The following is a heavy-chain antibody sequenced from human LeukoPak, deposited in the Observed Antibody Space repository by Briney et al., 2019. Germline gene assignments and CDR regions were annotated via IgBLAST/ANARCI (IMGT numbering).Heavy chain of an antibody. CDR2: ISSSSLYI. Sequence: PRGSPRLSRAASVFTFSSYSMNWVRQAPGKGLEWVSSISSSSLYIYSADSVKGRFTISRDNAKNSLYLQMNSLRAEDTAVYYCARYSGDYEADYWGQGTLATVSS. J-gene: IGHJ4*02. CDR3: ARYSGDYEADY. CDR1: VFTFSSYS. D-gene: IGHD4-17*01. V-gene: IGHV3-21*01.